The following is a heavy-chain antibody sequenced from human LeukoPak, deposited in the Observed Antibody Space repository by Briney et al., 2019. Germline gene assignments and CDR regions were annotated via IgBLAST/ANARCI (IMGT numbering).Heavy chain of an antibody. J-gene: IGHJ5*02. CDR3: AGDTHSSSWYDH. V-gene: IGHV3-53*01. CDR2: IYSDGNT. D-gene: IGHD6-19*01. Sequence: GGSLRLSCAASEFDFSSHAMTWVRQAPGKGLEWVSFIYSDGNTYYADSVKGRFTLSRDSSRNTLYLQMNSLRVDDTAVYYCAGDTHSSSWYDHWGQGTLVTVSS. CDR1: EFDFSSHA.